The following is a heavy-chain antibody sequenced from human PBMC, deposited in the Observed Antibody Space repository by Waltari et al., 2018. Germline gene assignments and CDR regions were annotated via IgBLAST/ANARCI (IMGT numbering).Heavy chain of an antibody. D-gene: IGHD2-15*01. CDR1: GYSFTAYG. J-gene: IGHJ3*02. CDR2: ISPYNGNT. CDR3: ARDPCSGDSCHDAFDI. Sequence: QVQLVQSGAEVKKPGASVKVSCKASGYSFTAYGISWVRHAPGQGLEWMGWISPYNGNTNHAQKLQGRVTMTTDTSTTTAYMELRSLRSDDTAVYYCARDPCSGDSCHDAFDIWGQGTMVTVSS. V-gene: IGHV1-18*04.